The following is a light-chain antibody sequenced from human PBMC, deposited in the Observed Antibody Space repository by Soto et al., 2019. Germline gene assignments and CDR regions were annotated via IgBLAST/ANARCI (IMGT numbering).Light chain of an antibody. CDR2: LGS. Sequence: DIVMTQSPLSLPVSPGEPASISCRSSQSLLHSNGYNYLDWYLQKPGQSPQLLIYLGSNRASGVPDRFSGSGSGTDFTLKISRVEAEDVGVYYCMQALQTPYTFGQGNKLEIQ. CDR1: QSLLHSNGYNY. V-gene: IGKV2-28*01. CDR3: MQALQTPYT. J-gene: IGKJ2*01.